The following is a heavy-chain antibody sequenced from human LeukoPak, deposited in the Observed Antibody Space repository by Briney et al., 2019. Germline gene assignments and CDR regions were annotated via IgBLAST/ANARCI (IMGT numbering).Heavy chain of an antibody. CDR1: GFTFDDYA. D-gene: IGHD6-19*01. Sequence: GGSLRLSCAASGFTFDDYAMHWVRQAPGKGLEWVSGISWNSGSIGYADSVKGRFTISRDNAKNSLYLQMNSLRAEDTALYYCAKGLRAQWLVPRWFDPWGQGTLVTVSS. CDR2: ISWNSGSI. V-gene: IGHV3-9*01. CDR3: AKGLRAQWLVPRWFDP. J-gene: IGHJ5*02.